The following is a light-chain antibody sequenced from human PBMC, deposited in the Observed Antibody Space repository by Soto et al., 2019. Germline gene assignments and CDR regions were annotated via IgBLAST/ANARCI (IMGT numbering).Light chain of an antibody. CDR3: QQYGSYSRT. V-gene: IGKV1-5*01. Sequence: DIQMTQSPSTLSASVGDRVTITCRASQSISYWLAWYQQKPGKAPNLLIYDASTLESGVPSRFSGSGSGTEFTLTISSLQPDDFATYYCQQYGSYSRTCGQGTKVDIK. CDR2: DAS. J-gene: IGKJ1*01. CDR1: QSISYW.